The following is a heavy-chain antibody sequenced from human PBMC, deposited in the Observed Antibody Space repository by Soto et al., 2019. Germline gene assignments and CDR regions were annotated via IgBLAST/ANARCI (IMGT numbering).Heavy chain of an antibody. J-gene: IGHJ5*02. CDR3: ARDKGCMSTSCKTNWFDP. CDR2: IIPRSGTS. CDR1: GGTFSSSS. D-gene: IGHD2-2*01. Sequence: GASVKVSCKASGGTFSSSSISWVRQAPGQGLEWMGGIIPRSGTSNYAQKFQGRVTITADNSKNTVYLHMNSLRAEDTALYYCARDKGCMSTSCKTNWFDPWGQGTLVTVSS. V-gene: IGHV1-69*06.